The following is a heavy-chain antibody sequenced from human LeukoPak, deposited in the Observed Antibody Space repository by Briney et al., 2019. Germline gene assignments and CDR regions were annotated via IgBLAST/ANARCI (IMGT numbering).Heavy chain of an antibody. CDR3: ARLFYGGNGAFDY. J-gene: IGHJ4*02. V-gene: IGHV5-51*01. CDR1: GYSFTSYW. D-gene: IGHD4-23*01. Sequence: GESLEISCKGSGYSFTSYWIGWVRQMPGKGLGWMGIIYRGDSDTRYSPSFQGQVTISADKSISTAYLQWSSLKAADTAMYYCARLFYGGNGAFDYWGQGTLVTVSS. CDR2: IYRGDSDT.